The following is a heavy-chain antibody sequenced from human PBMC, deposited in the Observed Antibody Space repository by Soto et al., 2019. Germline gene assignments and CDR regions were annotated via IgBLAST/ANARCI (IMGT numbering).Heavy chain of an antibody. D-gene: IGHD3-9*01. CDR2: IYYSGST. CDR1: GGSISSSSYY. CDR3: ARAPTYYDILTGYYAHYYYYGMDV. J-gene: IGHJ6*02. Sequence: QLQLQESGPGLVKPSETLSLTCTVSGGSISSSSYYWGWIRQPPGKGLEWIGSIYYSGSTYYNPSRKSRVTISVDTSKTQSSLKLSSLTAADTAVYYCARAPTYYDILTGYYAHYYYYGMDVWGQGTTVTVSS. V-gene: IGHV4-39*01.